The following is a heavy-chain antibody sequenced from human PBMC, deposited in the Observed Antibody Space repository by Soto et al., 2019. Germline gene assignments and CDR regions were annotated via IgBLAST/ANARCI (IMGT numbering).Heavy chain of an antibody. CDR2: ISTYNGDT. CDR3: ARECVAPYHYYGMDV. Sequence: ASVKVSCKASGYTFTRSGISWVRQAPGQGLEWMGWISTYNGDTNYAQTFQGRVTMTTDTSTSTVHMEVRSLRSDDTAVYYCARECVAPYHYYGMDVSAQGTPVTVSS. J-gene: IGHJ6*02. CDR1: GYTFTRSG. V-gene: IGHV1-18*01. D-gene: IGHD5-12*01.